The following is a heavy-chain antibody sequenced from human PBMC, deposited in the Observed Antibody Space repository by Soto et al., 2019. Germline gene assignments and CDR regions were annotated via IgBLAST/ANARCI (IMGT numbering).Heavy chain of an antibody. Sequence: ASVKVSCKASGGTFGSDAITCVRQAPGQGLEWVGRIIPIFGTTNYAQNLQGRVTISADKSTLTSYMELHSLTSDDTALYYCARDRTDSGYYTNWLDPWGQGTQVTVSS. J-gene: IGHJ5*02. CDR3: ARDRTDSGYYTNWLDP. CDR1: GGTFGSDA. CDR2: IIPIFGTT. D-gene: IGHD3-22*01. V-gene: IGHV1-69*06.